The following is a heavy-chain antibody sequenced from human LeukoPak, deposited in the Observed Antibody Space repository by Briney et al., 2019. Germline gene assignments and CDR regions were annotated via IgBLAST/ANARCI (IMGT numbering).Heavy chain of an antibody. Sequence: GGSLRLSCAASGFTFSSYSMNWVRQAPGKWLEWVSSISSSSSYIYYADSVKGRFTISRDNAKNSLYLQMNSLRAEDTAVYYCARVADGWYGYYYYYMDVWGKGTTVTVSS. V-gene: IGHV3-21*01. CDR2: ISSSSSYI. D-gene: IGHD6-19*01. J-gene: IGHJ6*03. CDR1: GFTFSSYS. CDR3: ARVADGWYGYYYYYMDV.